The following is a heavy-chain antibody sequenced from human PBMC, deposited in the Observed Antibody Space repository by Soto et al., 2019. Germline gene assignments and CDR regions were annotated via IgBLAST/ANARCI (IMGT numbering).Heavy chain of an antibody. J-gene: IGHJ5*02. V-gene: IGHV4-59*01. D-gene: IGHD3-16*01. CDR2: VYYSGYT. Sequence: SETLSLTCTVSRGSISPYDWCWIRLASGVGLEWIAYVYYSGYTHYNPSLKSRVTISVDTSKNQFSLKLTSVTAADTAVYYCARAYYDTQGYSLDPWGLGTLVTVSS. CDR3: ARAYYDTQGYSLDP. CDR1: RGSISPYD.